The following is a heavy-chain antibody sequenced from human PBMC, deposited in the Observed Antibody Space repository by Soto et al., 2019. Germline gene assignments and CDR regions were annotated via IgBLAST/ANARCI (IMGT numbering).Heavy chain of an antibody. V-gene: IGHV1-69*01. Sequence: QVQLVQSGAEVKKPGSSVTVSCKASGGTFSSYAISWVRQAPGQGLEWTGGIIPIFGTANYAQKFQGRVTITADESTSTAYMELSSLRSEDTAVYYCARADCGGDCYPVSRWGQGTLVTVSS. CDR3: ARADCGGDCYPVSR. D-gene: IGHD2-21*02. J-gene: IGHJ4*02. CDR1: GGTFSSYA. CDR2: IIPIFGTA.